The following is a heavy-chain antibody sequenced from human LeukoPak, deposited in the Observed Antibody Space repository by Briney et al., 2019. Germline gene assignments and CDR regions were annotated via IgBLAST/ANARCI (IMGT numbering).Heavy chain of an antibody. CDR2: ISGSGGST. CDR1: GFTFSSYA. D-gene: IGHD2-2*02. CDR3: AKAPVVVPAAIDY. V-gene: IGHV3-23*01. J-gene: IGHJ4*02. Sequence: GGSLRLSCAASGFTFSSYAMSWVRQAPGKGLEWVSAISGSGGSTYYADSVKGRFTISRVNSKNTLYLQMNSLRAEDTAVYYCAKAPVVVPAAIDYWGQGTLVTVSS.